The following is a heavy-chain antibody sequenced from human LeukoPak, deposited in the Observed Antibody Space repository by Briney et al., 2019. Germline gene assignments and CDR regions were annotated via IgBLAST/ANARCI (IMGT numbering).Heavy chain of an antibody. D-gene: IGHD3-16*01. CDR1: GFTFSSYW. V-gene: IGHV3-74*01. Sequence: PGGSLRLSCAASGFTFSSYWMHWVRQAPGKGLVWVSRINSDGSSTSYADSVKGRFTISRDNAKNTLYLQMNSLRAEDTAVYYCARGIMITFGGSLHYWGQGTLVTVSS. CDR2: INSDGSST. J-gene: IGHJ4*02. CDR3: ARGIMITFGGSLHY.